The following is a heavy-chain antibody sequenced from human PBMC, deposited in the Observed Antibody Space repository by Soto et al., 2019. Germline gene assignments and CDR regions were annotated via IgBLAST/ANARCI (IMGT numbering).Heavy chain of an antibody. CDR2: IYPSDSYT. CDR3: ARRNPYYGSGSYPYPFDY. D-gene: IGHD3-10*01. CDR1: GYSFTSYW. V-gene: IGHV5-10-1*01. J-gene: IGHJ4*02. Sequence: GESLKISCKGSGYSFTSYWIGWVRQMPGKGLEWMGIIYPSDSYTNYSPSFQGHVTISADKSISTAYLQWSSLKASDTAMYYCARRNPYYGSGSYPYPFDYWGQGTLVTVSS.